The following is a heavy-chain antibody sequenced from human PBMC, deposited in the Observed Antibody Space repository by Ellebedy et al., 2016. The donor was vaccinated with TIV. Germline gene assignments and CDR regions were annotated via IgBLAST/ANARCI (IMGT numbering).Heavy chain of an antibody. CDR3: ARGGEYYYDSIRYPHPFDY. D-gene: IGHD3-22*01. V-gene: IGHV4-31*03. Sequence: SETLSLTXTVSGGSISSGGYYWSWIRQHPGKGLEWIGYIYYSGTTYYNPSLKSRVAISVDTSKNQFSLKLNSVTAADTAVYYCARGGEYYYDSIRYPHPFDYWGQGTLVTVSS. CDR2: IYYSGTT. J-gene: IGHJ4*02. CDR1: GGSISSGGYY.